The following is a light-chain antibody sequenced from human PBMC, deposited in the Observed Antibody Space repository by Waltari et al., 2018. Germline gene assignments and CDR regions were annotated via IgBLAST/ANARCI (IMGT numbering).Light chain of an antibody. CDR3: QTGGHGTWV. Sequence: QLVLTQSPSASASLGASVTLTCTLSRGHSSNIIAWHQQQPEKGPRYLMKVNSEGSHSKGDEIPDRFSGSSSGAERYLTISSLQSEDEADYYCQTGGHGTWVFGGGTKLTVL. V-gene: IGLV4-69*01. J-gene: IGLJ3*02. CDR2: VNSEGSH. CDR1: RGHSSNI.